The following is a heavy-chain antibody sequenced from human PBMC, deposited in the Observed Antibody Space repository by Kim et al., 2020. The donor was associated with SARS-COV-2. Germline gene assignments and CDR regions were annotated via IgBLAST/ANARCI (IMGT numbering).Heavy chain of an antibody. Sequence: GGSLRLSCAASGFTVSSNYMSWVRQAPGKGLEWVSVIYSGGSTYYADSVKGRFTISRDNSKNTLYLQMNSLRAEDTAVYYCARDQTLYYDSSGYYAHYYGMDVWGQGTTVTVSS. CDR2: IYSGGST. D-gene: IGHD3-22*01. CDR1: GFTVSSNY. CDR3: ARDQTLYYDSSGYYAHYYGMDV. V-gene: IGHV3-53*01. J-gene: IGHJ6*02.